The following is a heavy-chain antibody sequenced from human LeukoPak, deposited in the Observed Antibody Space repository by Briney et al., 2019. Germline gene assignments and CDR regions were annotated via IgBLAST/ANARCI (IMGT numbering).Heavy chain of an antibody. D-gene: IGHD4-17*01. Sequence: GGSLRLSCAASGFTFSSYSMNWVRQAPGKGLEWVSSISSSSSYIYYADSVKGRFTISRDSAKNSLYLQMNSPRAEDTAVYYCARDEVTSLDYWGQGTLVTVSS. V-gene: IGHV3-21*01. J-gene: IGHJ4*02. CDR3: ARDEVTSLDY. CDR2: ISSSSSYI. CDR1: GFTFSSYS.